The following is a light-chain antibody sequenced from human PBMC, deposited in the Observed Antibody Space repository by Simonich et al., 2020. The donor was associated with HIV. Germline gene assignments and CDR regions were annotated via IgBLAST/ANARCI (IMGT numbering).Light chain of an antibody. CDR1: QSIGSN. V-gene: IGKV6-21*01. Sequence: EVVLTQSPEFQSVTPKEKVTITCRASQSIGSNLHWYQQKPDQSPKLLIKEASHSFSGVPSRFSGSGSGTDFTLTINSLEAEDAATYYCHQSSSLPFTFGPGTKVDIK. J-gene: IGKJ3*01. CDR2: EAS. CDR3: HQSSSLPFT.